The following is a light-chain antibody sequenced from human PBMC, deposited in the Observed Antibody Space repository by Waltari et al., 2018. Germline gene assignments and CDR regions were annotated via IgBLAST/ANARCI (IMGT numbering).Light chain of an antibody. CDR3: CSYVGSSTSYV. Sequence: QSALTQPASVSGSPGQSITISCTGVSTYVGTDNLVAWYQQYPGKAPKLMSYEASKRPSGVSNRFSGSKSGNTASLTISGLQAEDEADYFCCSYVGSSTSYVFGIGTKVTVL. CDR2: EAS. J-gene: IGLJ1*01. CDR1: STYVGTDNL. V-gene: IGLV2-23*01.